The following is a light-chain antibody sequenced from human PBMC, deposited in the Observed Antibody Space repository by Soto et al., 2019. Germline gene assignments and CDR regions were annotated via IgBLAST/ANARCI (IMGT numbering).Light chain of an antibody. V-gene: IGLV2-8*01. Sequence: QSALTQPPSAPGSPGQSVTISCTGTSSDVGANNYVSWYQQHPGKAPKLMIYEVTKRPSGVPDRFSGSKPGNTASLTVSGLQAEDEADYYCRSYEGANRVFGTGTKLTVL. CDR1: SSDVGANNY. CDR3: RSYEGANRV. J-gene: IGLJ1*01. CDR2: EVT.